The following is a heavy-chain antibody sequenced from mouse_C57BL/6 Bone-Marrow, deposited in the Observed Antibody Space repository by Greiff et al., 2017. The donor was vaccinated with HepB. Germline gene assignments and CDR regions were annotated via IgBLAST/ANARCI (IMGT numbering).Heavy chain of an antibody. V-gene: IGHV1-50*01. D-gene: IGHD2-4*01. CDR2: IDPSDSYT. CDR1: GYTFTSYW. Sequence: QVQLQQPGAELVKPGASVKLSCKASGYTFTSYWMQWVKQRPGQGLEWIGEIDPSDSYTNYNQKFKGKATLTVDTSSSTAYMQLSSLTSEDSAFYYCARFYDYGGFDYWGQGTTLTVSS. J-gene: IGHJ2*01. CDR3: ARFYDYGGFDY.